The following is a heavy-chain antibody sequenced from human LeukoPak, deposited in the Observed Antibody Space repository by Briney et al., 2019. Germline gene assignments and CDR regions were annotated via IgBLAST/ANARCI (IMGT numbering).Heavy chain of an antibody. J-gene: IGHJ4*02. D-gene: IGHD3-9*01. CDR2: ITYDGTNK. V-gene: IGHV3-30*03. CDR3: PIEQNIWTGYRLDY. Sequence: GGSLRFSCAASGFTFSSNGMHWVGQAPGKGLEGVADITYDGTNKYYAESGRGRFTISRANSKNTLYLQMNSLDAEATAYFSFPIEQNIWTGYRLDYWGQGALVTVSS. CDR1: GFTFSSNG.